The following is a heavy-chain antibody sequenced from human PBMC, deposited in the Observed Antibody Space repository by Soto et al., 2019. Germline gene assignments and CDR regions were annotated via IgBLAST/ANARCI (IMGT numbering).Heavy chain of an antibody. J-gene: IGHJ5*02. D-gene: IGHD6-13*01. CDR2: INHSGST. V-gene: IGHV4-34*01. CDR3: ARGLRTGTPVNWFDP. CDR1: GGSFSGYY. Sequence: QVQLQQWGAGLLKPSETLSLTCAVYGGSFSGYYWSWIRQPPGKGLEWIGEINHSGSTNYNPSLKSRVTISVDTSKNQFSLKLSSVTAADTAVYYCARGLRTGTPVNWFDPWGQGTLVTVSS.